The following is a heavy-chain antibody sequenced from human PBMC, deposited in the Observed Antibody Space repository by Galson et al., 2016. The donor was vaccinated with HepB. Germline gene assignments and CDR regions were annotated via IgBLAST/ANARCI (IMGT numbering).Heavy chain of an antibody. CDR1: GFTFSNCP. CDR2: INNNGDNR. D-gene: IGHD6-19*01. V-gene: IGHV3-23*01. Sequence: SLRLSCAASGFTFSNCPMIWVRQAPGKGLEWVATINNNGDNRHYADSVMGRFTISRDNFQNKGSLQMNSLRDDDTAVYYCVTWLQGHFDHWGRGILVTVSS. J-gene: IGHJ4*02. CDR3: VTWLQGHFDH.